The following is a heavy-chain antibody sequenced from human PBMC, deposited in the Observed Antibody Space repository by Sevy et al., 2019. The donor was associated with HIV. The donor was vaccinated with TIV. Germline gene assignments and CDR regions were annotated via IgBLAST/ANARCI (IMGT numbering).Heavy chain of an antibody. CDR1: GFTFSSYE. Sequence: GGSLRLSCAASGFTFSSYEMNWVRQAPGKGLEWVSYISSGGSTIYYADSVKGRFTISRDNAKNSLYLQMNSLRAEDTAVYYCARDEYSYGFDYWGQGTLVTVSS. V-gene: IGHV3-48*03. CDR2: ISSGGSTI. D-gene: IGHD5-18*01. CDR3: ARDEYSYGFDY. J-gene: IGHJ4*02.